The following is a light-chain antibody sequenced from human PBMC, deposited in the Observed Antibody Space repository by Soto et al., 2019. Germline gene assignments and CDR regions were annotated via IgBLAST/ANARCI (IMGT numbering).Light chain of an antibody. CDR1: QSVSSSY. CDR3: QQYGSSPRT. CDR2: GAS. J-gene: IGKJ2*01. Sequence: EIVLTQSPGTLSLSPGERATLSCRASQSVSSSYLAWYQQKPGQAPRLLIFGASTRATGIPHRFSGSGSGTDFTLTISRLEPEDFAVYYCQQYGSSPRTFGQGTELEIK. V-gene: IGKV3-20*01.